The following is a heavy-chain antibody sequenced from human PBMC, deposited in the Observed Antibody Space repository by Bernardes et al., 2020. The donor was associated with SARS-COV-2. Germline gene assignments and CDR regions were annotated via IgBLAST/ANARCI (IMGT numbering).Heavy chain of an antibody. CDR3: TGDYLY. CDR1: GFNFSGSA. CDR2: MRSKANGYAT. J-gene: IGHJ4*02. D-gene: IGHD4-17*01. V-gene: IGHV3-73*01. Sequence: GGSLRLSCATSGFNFSGSAIQWVRQAPGKGLEWVGRMRSKANGYATTYLASGKGRFIISRDDSTYTAYLQINRLKIEDTAVYYCTGDYLYWGRGTLVTVSS.